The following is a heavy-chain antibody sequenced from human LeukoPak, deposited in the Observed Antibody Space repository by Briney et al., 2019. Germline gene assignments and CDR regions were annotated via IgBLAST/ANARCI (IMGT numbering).Heavy chain of an antibody. D-gene: IGHD6-13*01. CDR1: GFTFSSYW. CDR2: IKQDGSEK. J-gene: IGHJ3*02. V-gene: IGHV3-7*01. CDR3: ARDSSSYDAFDI. Sequence: GGSLRLSCAASGFTFSSYWTSWVRQAPGKGLEWVANIKQDGSEKYYVDSVRGRFTISRDNAKNSLYLQMNSLRAEDTAVYYCARDSSSYDAFDIWGQGTMVTVSS.